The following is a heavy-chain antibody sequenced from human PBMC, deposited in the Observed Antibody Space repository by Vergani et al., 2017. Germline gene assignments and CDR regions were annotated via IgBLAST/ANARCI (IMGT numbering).Heavy chain of an antibody. D-gene: IGHD3-16*02. V-gene: IGHV3-30*03. Sequence: QVQLVESGGGVVQPGRSLRLSCAASGFTFSSYGMHWVRQAPDKGLEWVAVISYDGSNKYYADSVKGRFTISRDNSKNTLYLQMNSLRAEDTAVYYGVRLGELSPLDYWGQGTLVTVSS. CDR1: GFTFSSYG. J-gene: IGHJ4*02. CDR3: VRLGELSPLDY. CDR2: ISYDGSNK.